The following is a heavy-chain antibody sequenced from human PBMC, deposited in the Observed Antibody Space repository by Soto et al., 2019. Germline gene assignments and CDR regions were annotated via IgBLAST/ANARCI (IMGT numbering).Heavy chain of an antibody. Sequence: ASVKVSCKASGYTFTSYYIHWVRQAPGQGLEWMGIFNPTGDTASYAQKLQGRVTMTRDTSTGTAYMELGSLRSEDTAVYYCARGGRIVDIGIGSSYYNDMDSWGEGRTVTVSS. J-gene: IGHJ6*02. D-gene: IGHD5-12*01. CDR3: ARGGRIVDIGIGSSYYNDMDS. V-gene: IGHV1-46*01. CDR1: GYTFTSYY. CDR2: FNPTGDTA.